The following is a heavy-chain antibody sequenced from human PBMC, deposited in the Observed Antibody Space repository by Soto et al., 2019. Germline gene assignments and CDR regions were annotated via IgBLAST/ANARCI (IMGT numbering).Heavy chain of an antibody. V-gene: IGHV1-69*12. Sequence: QVQLVQSGAEVKKPGSSVKVSCKASGGTFSNCVFSWVRQAPGQGLEWMGGIIPVFGTTNYAQKFQGRVTIPADEXXRXAXXELSSLRSDDTAVYYCASTDLRIRGYNYYYYGLDVWGQGTTVIVSS. CDR2: IIPVFGTT. CDR1: GGTFSNCV. J-gene: IGHJ6*02. D-gene: IGHD3-10*01. CDR3: ASTDLRIRGYNYYYYGLDV.